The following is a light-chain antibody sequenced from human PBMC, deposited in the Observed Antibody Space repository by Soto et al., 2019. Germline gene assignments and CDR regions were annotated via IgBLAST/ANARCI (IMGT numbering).Light chain of an antibody. Sequence: SVLTQPPSVSGAPGKRVTISCTGSSSNIGAGYDVHWYQQLPGTAPKLLIYGNSNRPSGVPDRFSGSKSGTSASLAITGLQAEDEADYYCQSYDSTHVVFGGGTKVTVL. CDR3: QSYDSTHVV. V-gene: IGLV1-40*01. J-gene: IGLJ2*01. CDR2: GNS. CDR1: SSNIGAGYD.